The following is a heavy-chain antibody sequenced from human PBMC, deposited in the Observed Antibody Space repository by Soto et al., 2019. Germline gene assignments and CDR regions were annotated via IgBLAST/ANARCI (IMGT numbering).Heavy chain of an antibody. CDR2: ISYDGGNK. CDR1: GFTFSNYG. CDR3: IGGYYRYDY. D-gene: IGHD3-3*01. Sequence: GGSLRLSCAASGFTFSNYGMHWVRQAPGKGLEWVAFISYDGGNKYDADSVKGRFTISRDNSKNTLYLQMNSLRSEDTGVYYCIGGYYRYDYWGQGT. V-gene: IGHV3-30*03. J-gene: IGHJ4*02.